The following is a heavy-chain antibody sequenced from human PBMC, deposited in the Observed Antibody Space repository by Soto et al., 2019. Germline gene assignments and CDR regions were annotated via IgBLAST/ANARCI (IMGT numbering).Heavy chain of an antibody. CDR2: ISGSGSDT. Sequence: GGSLRLSCVASGFGLIDFAMSWVRQAPGKGLQWVSAISGSGSDTYYADSVKGRFTISRDTSKNTLYLQMNSLRAEDTALYYCAKSFSSNWYDYFISWGQGTLVTVSS. CDR3: AKSFSSNWYDYFIS. J-gene: IGHJ4*02. CDR1: GFGLIDFA. V-gene: IGHV3-23*01. D-gene: IGHD6-13*01.